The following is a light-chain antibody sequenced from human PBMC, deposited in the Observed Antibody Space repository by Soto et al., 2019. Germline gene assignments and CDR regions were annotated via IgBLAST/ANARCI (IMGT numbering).Light chain of an antibody. V-gene: IGLV3-21*02. CDR3: QVWDTSSDQYV. Sequence: SYELTQPPSVSVAPGQTARSTCGGNNIGSKSVHWYQQKPGQAPVLVVYDDTDRPSGIPERFSGSNSGNTATLTISRVEGGDEADFYCQVWDTSSDQYVFGTGTKVTVL. CDR2: DDT. J-gene: IGLJ1*01. CDR1: NIGSKS.